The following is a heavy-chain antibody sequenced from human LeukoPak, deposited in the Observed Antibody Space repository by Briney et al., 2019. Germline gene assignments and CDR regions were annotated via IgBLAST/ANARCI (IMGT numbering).Heavy chain of an antibody. CDR2: IKSDGKT. CDR1: GFTFSRYW. CDR3: ARAPSEVGGYYPEYFRH. J-gene: IGHJ1*01. D-gene: IGHD3-3*01. V-gene: IGHV3-74*01. Sequence: GGSLRLPCEASGFTFSRYWMHWVRQAPGKGLVWVSRIKSDGKTNYADSVKGRFTISRDNAKNTVSLQMNGLRADDTGVYYCARAPSEVGGYYPEYFRHWGQGTLVTVSS.